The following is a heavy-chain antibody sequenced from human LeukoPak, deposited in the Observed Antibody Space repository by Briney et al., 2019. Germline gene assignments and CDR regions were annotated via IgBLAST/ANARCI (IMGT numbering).Heavy chain of an antibody. J-gene: IGHJ4*02. Sequence: GGSLRLSCAASGFTFSSYAMSWVRQAPGKGLEWVSASSGSGGSTYYADSVKGRFTISRDNSKNTLYLQMNSLRAEDTAVYYCVKSPNYDILTGYLDYWGQGTLVTVSS. V-gene: IGHV3-23*01. D-gene: IGHD3-9*01. CDR3: VKSPNYDILTGYLDY. CDR1: GFTFSSYA. CDR2: SSGSGGST.